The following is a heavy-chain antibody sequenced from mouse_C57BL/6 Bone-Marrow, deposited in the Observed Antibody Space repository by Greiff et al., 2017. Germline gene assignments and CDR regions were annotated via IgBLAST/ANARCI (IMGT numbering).Heavy chain of an antibody. V-gene: IGHV1-61*01. CDR1: GYTFTSYW. Sequence: VKLQQPGAELVRPGSSVKLSCKASGYTFTSYWMDWVKQRPGQGLEWIGNIYPSDSETHYNQKFKDKATLTVDKSSSTAYMQLSSLTSEDSAVYYCQVYSNYDGYWGQGTTLTVSS. CDR3: QVYSNYDGY. J-gene: IGHJ2*01. D-gene: IGHD2-5*01. CDR2: IYPSDSET.